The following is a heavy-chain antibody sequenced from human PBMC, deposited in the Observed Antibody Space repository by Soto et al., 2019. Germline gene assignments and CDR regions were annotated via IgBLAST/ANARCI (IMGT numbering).Heavy chain of an antibody. Sequence: QVHLEESGGGLVKPGGSLRLSCTASGFTFSDYYMSWIRQAPGKGLEWLAYISGSGSTTYYTDSVKDRFAISRDNARTSLDLQINSLRVEASAVYYCARSSLTYFEFWGQGTLGTVSS. V-gene: IGHV3-11*01. CDR2: ISGSGSTT. CDR1: GFTFSDYY. J-gene: IGHJ4*02. CDR3: ARSSLTYFEF.